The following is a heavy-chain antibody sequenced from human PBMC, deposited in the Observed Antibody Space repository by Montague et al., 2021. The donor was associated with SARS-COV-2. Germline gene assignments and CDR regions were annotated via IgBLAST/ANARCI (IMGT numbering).Heavy chain of an antibody. Sequence: SLRLSCAASGFTFSSNAMNWVRQAPGKGLEWVSPISGSGGSTYYAASVKGRFTISRDNSKNTLYLQMNSLRAEDTAVYYCAKDLWFGELRVDYWGQGTLVTVSS. CDR3: AKDLWFGELRVDY. J-gene: IGHJ4*02. D-gene: IGHD3-10*01. V-gene: IGHV3-23*01. CDR1: GFTFSSNA. CDR2: ISGSGGST.